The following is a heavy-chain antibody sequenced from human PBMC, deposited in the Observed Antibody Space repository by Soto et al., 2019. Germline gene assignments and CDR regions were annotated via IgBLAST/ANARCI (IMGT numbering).Heavy chain of an antibody. CDR2: ISVYNGNT. CDR3: ARSGSSWNLREFDY. V-gene: IGHV1-18*01. CDR1: DYTFTSYG. J-gene: IGHJ4*02. Sequence: QVQLVQSGAEVKKPGASVKVSCKASDYTFTSYGIIWVRQAPGQGLEWIGWISVYNGNTNYAQKFRGRVTMTSDITTTTADMEMRCLRSDDTAVYYCARSGSSWNLREFDYWGQGTLFTVSS. D-gene: IGHD6-13*01.